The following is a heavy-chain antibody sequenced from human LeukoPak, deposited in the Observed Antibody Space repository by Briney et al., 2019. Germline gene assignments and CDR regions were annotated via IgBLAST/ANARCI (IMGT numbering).Heavy chain of an antibody. J-gene: IGHJ1*01. D-gene: IGHD6-25*01. V-gene: IGHV3-30*18. CDR1: GFTFSSYG. CDR2: ISYDGSNK. Sequence: GGSLRLSCAASGFTFSSYGMHWVRQAPGKGLEWVAVISYDGSNKYYADSVKGRFTISRDNSKSTLYLQINSLRPEDTAVYYCAKEPTSYSSGWYFHHWGQGALVTVAS. CDR3: AKEPTSYSSGWYFHH.